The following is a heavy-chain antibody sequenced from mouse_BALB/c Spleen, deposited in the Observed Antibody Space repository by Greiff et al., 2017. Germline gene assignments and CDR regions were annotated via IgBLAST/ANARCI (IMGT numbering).Heavy chain of an antibody. CDR3: ARAPARATWFAY. Sequence: VQVVESGPGLVAPSQSLSITCTVSGFSLTSYGVHWVRQPPGKGLEWLGVIWAGGSTNYNSALMSRLSISKDNSKSQVFSKMNSLQTDDTAMYYCARAPARATWFAYWGQGTLVTVSA. CDR2: IWAGGST. J-gene: IGHJ3*01. V-gene: IGHV2-9*02. CDR1: GFSLTSYG. D-gene: IGHD3-1*01.